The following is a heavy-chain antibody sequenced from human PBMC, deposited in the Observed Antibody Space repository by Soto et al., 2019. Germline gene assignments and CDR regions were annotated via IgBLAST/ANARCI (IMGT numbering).Heavy chain of an antibody. CDR3: ARKSIAAGLGNLVFDP. CDR2: INHSGST. Sequence: PSETLSLTCAVYGGSFSGYYWSWIRQPPGKGLEGIGEINHSGSTNYNPSLKSRVTISVDTSKNQFSLKLSSVTAADTAVYYCARKSIAAGLGNLVFDPWGQGTLVTVSS. V-gene: IGHV4-34*01. CDR1: GGSFSGYY. J-gene: IGHJ5*02. D-gene: IGHD6-6*01.